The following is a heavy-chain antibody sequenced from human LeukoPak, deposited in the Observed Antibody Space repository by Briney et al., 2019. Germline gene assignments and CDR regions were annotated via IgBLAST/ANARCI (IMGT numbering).Heavy chain of an antibody. CDR2: INPNSGDT. Sequence: ASVKVSCKASGYTFTGYYMHWVRQAPGQGLEWMGWINPNSGDTNYAQKFQGRVTMTRDTSISTAYMELSRLRSDDTAVYYCARALYYGSGSYYNVIGYWGQGILVTVSS. D-gene: IGHD3-10*01. J-gene: IGHJ4*02. CDR3: ARALYYGSGSYYNVIGY. CDR1: GYTFTGYY. V-gene: IGHV1-2*02.